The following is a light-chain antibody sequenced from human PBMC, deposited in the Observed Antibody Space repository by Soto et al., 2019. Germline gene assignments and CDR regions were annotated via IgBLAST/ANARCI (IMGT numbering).Light chain of an antibody. CDR3: SSYTSSGTYV. CDR2: DVS. J-gene: IGLJ1*01. Sequence: SVVTQPASVSGSPGQSITLSCTGTSSGVGGYEFVSWYQQHPDNAPKLIIYDVSDRPSGESSRFSGSKSANTASLTISGLQAEDEADYYCSSYTSSGTYVFGTGTKVTVL. V-gene: IGLV2-14*01. CDR1: SSGVGGYEF.